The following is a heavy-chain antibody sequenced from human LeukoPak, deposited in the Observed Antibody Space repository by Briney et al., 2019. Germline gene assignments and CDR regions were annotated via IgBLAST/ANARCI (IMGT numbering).Heavy chain of an antibody. D-gene: IGHD2-15*01. CDR1: GGSISSYY. V-gene: IGHV4-59*01. Sequence: PSETLTLTCTVSGGSISSYYWSWIRQPPGKGLEWIGYIYNSGSTNYNLSRKSRVTISVDTSKNQFSLKLSSVTAADTAVYYCARGVDERYYYYYGMDVWGQGTTVTVSS. CDR3: ARGVDERYYYYYGMDV. J-gene: IGHJ6*02. CDR2: IYNSGST.